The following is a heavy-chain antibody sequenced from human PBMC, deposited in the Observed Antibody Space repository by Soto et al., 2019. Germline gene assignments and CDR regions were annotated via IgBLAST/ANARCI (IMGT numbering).Heavy chain of an antibody. V-gene: IGHV1-18*01. CDR2: ISAYNGNT. CDR1: GYTFNSYG. J-gene: IGHJ4*02. Sequence: QVQLVQSGAEVKKPGSSVKVSCKASGYTFNSYGISWVRQAPGQGLEWMGWISAYNGNTNYAQKLQGGVTMATDTSTSTADMELRSLRSDATAVYYCARDGAYCSGGSCYSDYCGQGSLVTVS. CDR3: ARDGAYCSGGSCYSDY. D-gene: IGHD2-15*01.